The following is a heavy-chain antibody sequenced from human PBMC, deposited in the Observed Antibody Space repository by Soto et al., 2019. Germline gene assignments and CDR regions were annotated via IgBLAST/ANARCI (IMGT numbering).Heavy chain of an antibody. CDR3: ARVSRDYGDYFNVYYYYMDV. J-gene: IGHJ6*03. Sequence: SETLSLTCTVSGGSISSYYWSWIRQPPGKGLEWIGYIYYSGSTNYNPSLKSRVTISVDTSKNQFSLKLSSVTAADTAVYYCARVSRDYGDYFNVYYYYMDVWGKGTTVTVSS. V-gene: IGHV4-59*01. CDR1: GGSISSYY. D-gene: IGHD4-17*01. CDR2: IYYSGST.